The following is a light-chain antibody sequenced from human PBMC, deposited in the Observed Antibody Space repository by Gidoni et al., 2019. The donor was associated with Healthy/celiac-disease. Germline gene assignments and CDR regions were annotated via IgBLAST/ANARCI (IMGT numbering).Light chain of an antibody. CDR1: QRVSSN. CDR2: GAS. Sequence: ELVMTQSPATLSVSPGERATLACRASQRVSSNLAWYQQKPGQAPRLLIYGASTRSTGIPARFSGSGSGTEFTHTISSLQSEDFAVYYCQQYNNWPPLTFXGXTKVEIK. CDR3: QQYNNWPPLT. V-gene: IGKV3-15*01. J-gene: IGKJ4*01.